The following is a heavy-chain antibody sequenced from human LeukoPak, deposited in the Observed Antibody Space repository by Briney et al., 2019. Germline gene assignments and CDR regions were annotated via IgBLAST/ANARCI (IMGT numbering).Heavy chain of an antibody. J-gene: IGHJ4*02. V-gene: IGHV1-2*04. Sequence: ASVKVSCKASGYTFTGYYMHWVRQAPGQGLEWMGWINPNSGGTNYAQKFQGWVTMTRDTSISTAYMELSRLRSDDTAVYYCAREDSSGCTFDYWGRGTLVTVSS. D-gene: IGHD6-19*01. CDR1: GYTFTGYY. CDR3: AREDSSGCTFDY. CDR2: INPNSGGT.